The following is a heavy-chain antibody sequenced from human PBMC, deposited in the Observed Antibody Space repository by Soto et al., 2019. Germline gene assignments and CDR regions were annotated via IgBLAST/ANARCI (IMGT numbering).Heavy chain of an antibody. CDR2: IYFDGITT. J-gene: IGHJ4*02. CDR3: ARGGAMRVDY. Sequence: GGSLRLSCTASGFTFNTHWMYWVRQAPGKGLVWVSRIYFDGITTNYADSVKGRLTVSRDNAKNTVYLHVNTLRDEDTAVYYCARGGAMRVDYWGQGTLVTVSS. CDR1: GFTFNTHW. V-gene: IGHV3-74*01.